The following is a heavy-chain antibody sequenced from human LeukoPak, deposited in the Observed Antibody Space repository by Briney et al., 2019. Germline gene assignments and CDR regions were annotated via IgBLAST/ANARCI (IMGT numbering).Heavy chain of an antibody. V-gene: IGHV3-23*01. CDR3: AKEYDILTGHPS. J-gene: IGHJ4*02. D-gene: IGHD3-9*01. CDR1: RFTFSSYA. CDR2: ISGSGGST. Sequence: PGGSLRLSCAASRFTFSSYAMGWVRQAPGKGLEWVSAISGSGGSTYYADSVKGRFTISRDNSKNTRYLQMNSLRAEDTAVYYCAKEYDILTGHPSWGQGTLVTVSS.